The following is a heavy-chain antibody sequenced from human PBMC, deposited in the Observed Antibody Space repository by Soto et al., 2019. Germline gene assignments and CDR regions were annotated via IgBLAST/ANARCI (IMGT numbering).Heavy chain of an antibody. D-gene: IGHD3-22*01. Sequence: HPGGSLRLSCAASGFTFSSSGMHWVRQAPGKGLEWVVVISYDGSNKYYADSVKGRFTISRDNSKNTLYLQMNSLRAEDTAVYYCAKDLYYYDSSGYIDYWGQGTLVTVSS. V-gene: IGHV3-30*18. CDR3: AKDLYYYDSSGYIDY. J-gene: IGHJ4*02. CDR2: ISYDGSNK. CDR1: GFTFSSSG.